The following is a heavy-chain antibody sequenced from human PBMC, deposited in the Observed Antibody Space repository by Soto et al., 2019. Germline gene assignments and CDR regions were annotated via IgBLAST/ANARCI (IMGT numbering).Heavy chain of an antibody. Sequence: PSETLSLTCTVSGGSISSGGYYWSWIRRHPGKGLEWIGYIYYSGSTYYNPSLKSRVTISVDTSKNQFSLKLSSVTAADTAVYYCARDGENNIVATDNWFDPWGQGTLVTVSS. V-gene: IGHV4-31*03. CDR2: IYYSGST. CDR1: GGSISSGGYY. D-gene: IGHD5-12*01. J-gene: IGHJ5*02. CDR3: ARDGENNIVATDNWFDP.